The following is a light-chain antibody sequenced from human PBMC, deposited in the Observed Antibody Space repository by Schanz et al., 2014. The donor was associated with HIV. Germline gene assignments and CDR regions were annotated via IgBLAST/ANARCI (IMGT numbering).Light chain of an antibody. CDR1: SSNIGAGYD. CDR3: GTWDSTLSAVV. Sequence: QSVLTQPPSVSGAPGQRVTISCTGSSSNIGAGYDVHWYQQFPGTAPKLLIFADYQRPSEIPDRISGSKTGTSATLVIIGLQTGDEADYYCGTWDSTLSAVVFGGGTKVTVL. CDR2: ADY. J-gene: IGLJ2*01. V-gene: IGLV1-51*01.